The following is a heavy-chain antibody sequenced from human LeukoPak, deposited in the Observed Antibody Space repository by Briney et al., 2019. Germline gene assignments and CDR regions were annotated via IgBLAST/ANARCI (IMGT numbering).Heavy chain of an antibody. D-gene: IGHD2-2*02. CDR2: ISGSGGST. CDR1: GFTFSDYY. V-gene: IGHV3-23*01. J-gene: IGHJ6*03. CDR3: ARYCSSTSCYTLHYYYYYMDV. Sequence: PGGSLRLSCAASGFTFSDYYMSWIRQAPGKGLEWVSAISGSGGSTYYADSVKGRFTISRDNSKNTLYLQMNSLRAEDTAVYYCARYCSSTSCYTLHYYYYYMDVWGKGTTVTVSS.